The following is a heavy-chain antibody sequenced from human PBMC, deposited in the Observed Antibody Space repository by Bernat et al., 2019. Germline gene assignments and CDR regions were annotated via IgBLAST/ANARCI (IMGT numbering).Heavy chain of an antibody. J-gene: IGHJ5*02. D-gene: IGHD6-19*01. V-gene: IGHV5-10-1*01. CDR3: ARLGSSGWYVRWFDP. Sequence: EVQLVQSGAEVKKPGEALRISCKGSGYSFTSYWISWVRQMPGKGLEWMGRFDPSDSYTNYSPSFQGHVTISADKSISTAYLQWSSLKASDTAMYYCARLGSSGWYVRWFDPWGQGTLVTVSS. CDR1: GYSFTSYW. CDR2: FDPSDSYT.